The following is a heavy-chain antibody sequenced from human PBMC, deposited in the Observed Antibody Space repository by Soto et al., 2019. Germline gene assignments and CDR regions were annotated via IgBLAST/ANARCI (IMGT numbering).Heavy chain of an antibody. V-gene: IGHV3-15*07. D-gene: IGHD3-22*01. CDR1: GFTFSNAW. Sequence: PGGSLRLSCAASGFTFSNAWMNWVRQAPGKGLEWVGRIKSKTDGGTTDYAAPVKGRFTISRDDSKNTLYLQMNSLRAEDTAVYYCARDFITMTLIDAFDIWGQGTMVTVSS. CDR2: IKSKTDGGTT. J-gene: IGHJ3*02. CDR3: ARDFITMTLIDAFDI.